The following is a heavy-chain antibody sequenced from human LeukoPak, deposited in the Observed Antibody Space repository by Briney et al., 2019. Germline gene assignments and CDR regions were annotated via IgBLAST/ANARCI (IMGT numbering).Heavy chain of an antibody. CDR1: GGTFSSYA. V-gene: IGHV1-69*05. D-gene: IGHD6-19*01. J-gene: IGHJ4*02. Sequence: SVKVSCKASGGTFSSYAISWVRQAPGQGLEWMGGIIPIFGTANYAQKFQGRVTITTDESTSTAYMELSSLRSEDTAVYYCVREAGYSSGWDYWGQGTLVTVSS. CDR3: VREAGYSSGWDY. CDR2: IIPIFGTA.